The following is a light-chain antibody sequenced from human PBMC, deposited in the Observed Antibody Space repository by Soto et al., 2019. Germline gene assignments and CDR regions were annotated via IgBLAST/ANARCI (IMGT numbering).Light chain of an antibody. V-gene: IGLV2-8*01. CDR2: EVN. CDR1: SSDVGGYNY. J-gene: IGLJ1*01. Sequence: QSALTQPPSAAGSPGQSVALSCTGTSSDVGGYNYVSQYQQHPGKAPKLMIYEVNKRPSRVPDRFSGSKSGNTAALTVSCRQAEDEADYYCSSYAGSSNVFGTGTKLTVL. CDR3: SSYAGSSNV.